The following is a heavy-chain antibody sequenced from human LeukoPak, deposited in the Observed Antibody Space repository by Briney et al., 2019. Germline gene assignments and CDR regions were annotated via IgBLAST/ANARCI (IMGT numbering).Heavy chain of an antibody. J-gene: IGHJ4*02. CDR1: GFTFSSYA. Sequence: GGSLRLSCAASGFTFSSYAMSWVRQAPGKGLEWVSAISGSGGSTYYADSVKGRFTISRDNSKNTLYLQMNSLRAEDTAVYYCASDSSGWTYFDYWGQGTLVTVSS. CDR2: ISGSGGST. V-gene: IGHV3-23*01. CDR3: ASDSSGWTYFDY. D-gene: IGHD6-19*01.